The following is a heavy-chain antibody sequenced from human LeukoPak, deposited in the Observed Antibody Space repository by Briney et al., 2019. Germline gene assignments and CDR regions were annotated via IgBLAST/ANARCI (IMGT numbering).Heavy chain of an antibody. J-gene: IGHJ5*02. V-gene: IGHV3-7*01. CDR2: IKQDGSEK. Sequence: PGGSLRLSCAASVFTFSSYWMSWVRQAPGKGLEWVANIKQDGSEKYYVDSVKGRFTISRDNAKNSLYLQMNSLRAEDTAVYYCARSARYYYGSGSYYRGPSNWFDPWGQGTLVTVSS. CDR3: ARSARYYYGSGSYYRGPSNWFDP. CDR1: VFTFSSYW. D-gene: IGHD3-10*01.